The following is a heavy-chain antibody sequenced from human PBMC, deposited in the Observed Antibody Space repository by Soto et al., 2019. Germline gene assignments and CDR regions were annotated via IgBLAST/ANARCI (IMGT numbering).Heavy chain of an antibody. V-gene: IGHV2-5*02. CDR1: GFSLSTSGVG. Sequence: QITLKESGPTLVKPTQTLTLTCTFSGFSLSTSGVGVGWIRQPPGKALEWLALVYWDEDKRYSRCLKTRLTITKDISKNQVGLTRTNMDPVDTGTYYCTHITPPAGTDTCVDPVGQGTLVTVSS. CDR3: THITPPAGTDTCVDP. CDR2: VYWDEDK. D-gene: IGHD6-13*01. J-gene: IGHJ5*02.